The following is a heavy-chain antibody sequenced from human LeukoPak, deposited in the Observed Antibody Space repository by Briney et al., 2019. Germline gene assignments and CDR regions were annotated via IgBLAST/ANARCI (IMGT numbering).Heavy chain of an antibody. CDR2: ISGSGGNT. D-gene: IGHD2-15*01. J-gene: IGHJ6*02. CDR3: AKDDDLVVPRGVSYGMDV. CDR1: GFTFSTHA. Sequence: GGSLRLSCAASGFTFSTHAMTWVRQVPGKGLEWVSAISGSGGNTYYADSVKGRFTISRDNSKNTLFLQMNSLRAEDTTVYYCAKDDDLVVPRGVSYGMDVWGQGTTVTVSS. V-gene: IGHV3-23*01.